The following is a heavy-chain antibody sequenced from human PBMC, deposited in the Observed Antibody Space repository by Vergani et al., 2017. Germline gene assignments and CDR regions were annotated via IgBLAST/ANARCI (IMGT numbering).Heavy chain of an antibody. CDR3: ARHSTVEWLVRLGWIDP. CDR1: GAFIRSSNYY. Sequence: QLQLQESGPGLVKPSATLSLTWSVSGAFIRSSNYYWGWMRQPPGKGLEWIASIYYSGSTYYHPSLKSRVTISVYTSKNRFSLKLSSVTAADTAVYFCARHSTVEWLVRLGWIDPWGQGILVTVSS. D-gene: IGHD6-19*01. V-gene: IGHV4-39*01. J-gene: IGHJ5*02. CDR2: IYYSGST.